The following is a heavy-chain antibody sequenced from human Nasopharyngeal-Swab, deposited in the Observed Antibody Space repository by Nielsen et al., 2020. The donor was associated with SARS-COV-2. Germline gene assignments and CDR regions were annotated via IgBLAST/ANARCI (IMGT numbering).Heavy chain of an antibody. Sequence: GESLRLSCAGSGFTFSKAWMSWVRQAPGKGLEWVGRIKSETDGRTRDYAAPVKGRFAISRDDSKHTLYLQMNSLQTEDTAVYYCTAGVGTSDHDYWGQGALVTVSS. CDR3: TAGVGTSDHDY. J-gene: IGHJ4*02. D-gene: IGHD1-26*01. CDR1: GFTFSKAW. CDR2: IKSETDGRTR. V-gene: IGHV3-15*01.